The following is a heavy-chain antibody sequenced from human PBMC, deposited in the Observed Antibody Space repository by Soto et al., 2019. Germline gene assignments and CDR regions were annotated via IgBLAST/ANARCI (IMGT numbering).Heavy chain of an antibody. V-gene: IGHV1-69*06. CDR1: GGTFSSYA. D-gene: IGHD3-10*01. CDR3: ARVHYYGSGSYYNGPLDI. Sequence: SVKVSCKASGGTFSSYAISWVRQAPGQGLKWKGGIIPIFGTANYAQKFQGRVTITADKSTSTAYMELSSLRSEDTAVYYCARVHYYGSGSYYNGPLDIWGQGTMVTVSS. CDR2: IIPIFGTA. J-gene: IGHJ3*02.